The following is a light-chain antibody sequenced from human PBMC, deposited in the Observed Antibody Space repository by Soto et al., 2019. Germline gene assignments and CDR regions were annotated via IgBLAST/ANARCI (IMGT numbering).Light chain of an antibody. CDR1: QSISSW. Sequence: DIQMTQSPSTLSASVGDRVTITCRASQSISSWFAWYQQKPGKAPNLLIYKASSLESGLPSRFSGSGSGTEVTLTICSLQPDDFATYYCQQYNSYSFGFGGGTKVDIK. J-gene: IGKJ4*01. V-gene: IGKV1-5*03. CDR3: QQYNSYSFG. CDR2: KAS.